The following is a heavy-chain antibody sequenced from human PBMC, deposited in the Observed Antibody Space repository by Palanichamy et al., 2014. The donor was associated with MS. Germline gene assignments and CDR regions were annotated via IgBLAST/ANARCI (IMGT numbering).Heavy chain of an antibody. Sequence: EVQLVQSGAEVKKPGESLKISCEGSGYSFTSYWIAWVRQMPGKGLEWMGIIYPGDSDIRYSPSFRGQVTISADKSISTAYLQWSSLTASDTAMFYCARVGAGSGCSGGVCHPDYWGQGTRVTVSS. D-gene: IGHD2-8*02. J-gene: IGHJ4*02. CDR1: GYSFTSYW. CDR2: IYPGDSDI. CDR3: ARVGAGSGCSGGVCHPDY. V-gene: IGHV5-51*03.